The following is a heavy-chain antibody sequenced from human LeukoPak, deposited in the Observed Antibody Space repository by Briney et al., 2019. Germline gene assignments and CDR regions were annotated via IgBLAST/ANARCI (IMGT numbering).Heavy chain of an antibody. J-gene: IGHJ6*02. CDR3: ARDRSITGSLRPYYYYYGIDV. CDR2: IKQDGSEK. Sequence: GGSLRLSCAASGFTFSSYWMSWVRQAPGKGLEWVANIKQDGSEKYYVDSVKGRFTISRDNAKNSLYLQMNSLRAEDTAVYYCARDRSITGSLRPYYYYYGIDVWGQGTTVTVSS. CDR1: GFTFSSYW. D-gene: IGHD1-20*01. V-gene: IGHV3-7*01.